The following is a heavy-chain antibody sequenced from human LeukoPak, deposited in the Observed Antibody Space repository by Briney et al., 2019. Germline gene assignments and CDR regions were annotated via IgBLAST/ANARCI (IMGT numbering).Heavy chain of an antibody. CDR2: ISSSGSTI. D-gene: IGHD3-10*01. CDR1: GFTFSDYY. Sequence: GGSLRLSCAASGFTFSDYYMSWIRQAPGKGLEWVSYISSSGSTIYYADSVKGRFTISRDNAKNSLYLQMNSLRAEDTAVYYCAKAVPYYGSGSYYPEPHFDYWGQGTLVTVSS. CDR3: AKAVPYYGSGSYYPEPHFDY. V-gene: IGHV3-11*01. J-gene: IGHJ4*02.